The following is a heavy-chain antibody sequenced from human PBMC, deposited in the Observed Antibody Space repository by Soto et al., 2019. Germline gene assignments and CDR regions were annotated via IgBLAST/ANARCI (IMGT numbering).Heavy chain of an antibody. CDR2: IYLYDDE. CDR1: GFSLSASDVG. CDR3: AHASGAGNSAYFDY. D-gene: IGHD6-13*01. V-gene: IGHV2-5*01. Sequence: QITLKESGPTLVKPTQTLTLTCSFSGFSLSASDVGLGWIRHPPGNALEWLALIYLYDDERYSPSLKSRLTLTKDTSKNQVVLTLTHMDPVDTAPYYCAHASGAGNSAYFDYWGQGILVTVSS. J-gene: IGHJ4*02.